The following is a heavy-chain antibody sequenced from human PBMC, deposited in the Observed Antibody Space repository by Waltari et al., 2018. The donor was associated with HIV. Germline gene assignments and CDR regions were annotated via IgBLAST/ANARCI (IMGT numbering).Heavy chain of an antibody. CDR3: ARRGSGWLKHYFDY. CDR2: INHSGST. D-gene: IGHD6-19*01. V-gene: IGHV4-34*01. J-gene: IGHJ4*02. Sequence: QVQLQQWGAGLLKPSETLSLTCAVYGGSFSGHYWSWLRQPPGKGLEWIGEINHSGSTNYNPSLKSRVTISIDTSKNQFSLNLSSVTAADTAVYYCARRGSGWLKHYFDYWGQGTLVTVSS. CDR1: GGSFSGHY.